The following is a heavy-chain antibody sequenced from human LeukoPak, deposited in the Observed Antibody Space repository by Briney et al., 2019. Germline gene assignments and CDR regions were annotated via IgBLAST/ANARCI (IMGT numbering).Heavy chain of an antibody. CDR1: GFTFSNYW. V-gene: IGHV3-23*05. CDR2: IGSDNKS. J-gene: IGHJ3*02. Sequence: GGSLRLSCAASGFTFSNYWMSWVRQAPGKGLEWVSSIGSDNKSHYSESVKGRFAISRDNSKSIVFLQLNSLRAEDTALYYCAKYRITMIVVGGAFDIWGQGTMVTVSS. D-gene: IGHD3-22*01. CDR3: AKYRITMIVVGGAFDI.